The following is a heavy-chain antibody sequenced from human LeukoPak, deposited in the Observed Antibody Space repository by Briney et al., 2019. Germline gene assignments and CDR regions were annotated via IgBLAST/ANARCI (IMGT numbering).Heavy chain of an antibody. CDR3: AKESDGSGTYYRSNYFDF. Sequence: TGGSLRLSCAASGFTFSTYAMSWVRKAPGKGLEWVSTINGPGYYTYYADSVKGLFTISRDNSKNTLYLQVNSLRAEDTAIYYCAKESDGSGTYYRSNYFDFWGQGTLVTVSS. V-gene: IGHV3-23*01. D-gene: IGHD3-10*01. CDR1: GFTFSTYA. J-gene: IGHJ4*02. CDR2: INGPGYYT.